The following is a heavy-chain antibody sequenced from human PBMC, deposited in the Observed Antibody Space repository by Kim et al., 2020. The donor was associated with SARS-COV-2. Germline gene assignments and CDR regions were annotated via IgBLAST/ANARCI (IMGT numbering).Heavy chain of an antibody. Sequence: SETLSLTCTVYGGSVSSGSYYWTWIRQPPGKGLEWNGNIYYSGNTKYNPSFKSRVSMSVYTSKSQFYLKLGSVTAAVTAVYYCAGDRGCEGLDCCGQGTLLTVSS. V-gene: IGHV4-61*01. CDR1: GGSVSSGSYY. D-gene: IGHD6-19*01. J-gene: IGHJ4*02. CDR2: IYYSGNT. CDR3: AGDRGCEGLDC.